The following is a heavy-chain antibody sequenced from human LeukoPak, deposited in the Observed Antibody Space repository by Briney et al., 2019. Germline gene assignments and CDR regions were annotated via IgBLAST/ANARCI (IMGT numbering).Heavy chain of an antibody. CDR2: FDPEDGET. Sequence: ASVKVSCKVSGYSLTELSMQWVRQAPGKGLEWMGGFDPEDGETIYAEKFQGRVTMTEDTSTDTAYMELSSLRSDHVALYYCAADRADFDSSGYALDYWGQGTLVTVSS. CDR3: AADRADFDSSGYALDY. CDR1: GYSLTELS. D-gene: IGHD3-22*01. V-gene: IGHV1-24*01. J-gene: IGHJ4*02.